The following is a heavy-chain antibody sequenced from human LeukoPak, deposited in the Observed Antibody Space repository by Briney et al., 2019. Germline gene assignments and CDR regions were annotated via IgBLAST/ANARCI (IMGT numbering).Heavy chain of an antibody. CDR2: IIPIFGTE. J-gene: IGHJ4*02. CDR3: AIEVGVGTLDY. Sequence: ASVKVSCKASGGTFSSYAISWVRQAPGQGLEWMGRIIPIFGTENYAQKFQGRVTITTDESTSTAYMELSSLRSEDTAVYYCAIEVGVGTLDYWGQGTLVTASS. D-gene: IGHD4-23*01. CDR1: GGTFSSYA. V-gene: IGHV1-69*05.